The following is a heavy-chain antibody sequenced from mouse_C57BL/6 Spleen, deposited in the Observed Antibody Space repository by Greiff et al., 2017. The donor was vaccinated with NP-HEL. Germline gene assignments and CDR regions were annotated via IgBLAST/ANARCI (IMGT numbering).Heavy chain of an antibody. CDR2: IHPNSGST. D-gene: IGHD1-1*01. Sequence: QVQLQQPGAELVKPGASVKLSCKASGYTFTSYWMHWVKQRPGQGLEWIGMIHPNSGSTNYNEKFKSKATLTVDKSSSTAYMQLSSLTSEDSAVYYCAREVYYGSRGFDVWGTGTTVTVSS. J-gene: IGHJ1*03. V-gene: IGHV1-64*01. CDR1: GYTFTSYW. CDR3: AREVYYGSRGFDV.